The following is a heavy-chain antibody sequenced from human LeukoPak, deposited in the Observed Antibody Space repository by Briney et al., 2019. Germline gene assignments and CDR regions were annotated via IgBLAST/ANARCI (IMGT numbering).Heavy chain of an antibody. CDR2: IKQDGSEK. Sequence: GGSLRLSCAASGFTFSSYWMSWVRQAPGKGLEWVANIKQDGSEKYYVDSVKGRFTISRDNSKNTLYLQMNSLRAEDTAVYYCAKDLVEYSSRKGDWGQGTLVTVSS. CDR3: AKDLVEYSSRKGD. CDR1: GFTFSSYW. J-gene: IGHJ4*02. V-gene: IGHV3-7*03. D-gene: IGHD6-6*01.